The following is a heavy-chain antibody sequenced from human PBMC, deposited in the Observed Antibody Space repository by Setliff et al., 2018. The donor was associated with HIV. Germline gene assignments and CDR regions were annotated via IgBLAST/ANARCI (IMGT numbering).Heavy chain of an antibody. V-gene: IGHV4-39*07. CDR3: ARRDGIAPAPFDY. D-gene: IGHD6-13*01. Sequence: PSETLSLTCTVSGGSISSSRYYWGWIRQPPGKGLDWIGYIYYSGSSYYNPSLQSRVIMSIDTSKNQFSLKLTSVTAADTAVYYCARRDGIAPAPFDYWGQGTLVTVSS. CDR1: GGSISSSRYY. CDR2: IYYSGSS. J-gene: IGHJ4*02.